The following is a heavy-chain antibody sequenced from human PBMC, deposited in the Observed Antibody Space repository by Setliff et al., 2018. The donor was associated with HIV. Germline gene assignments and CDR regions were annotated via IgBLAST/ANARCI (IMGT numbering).Heavy chain of an antibody. CDR2: MSGSDNTT. J-gene: IGHJ5*02. Sequence: PGGSLRLSCKALTTSGFTFSHAWMSWVRQTPGKGLEWVAGMSGSDNTTFYADSVKGRFTVSRDNSKKTLYMVMDSLRAEDTAVYYCAKTAYYFNNGGPKGWFDPWGQGTLVTVLL. D-gene: IGHD2-8*01. CDR1: GFTFSHAW. CDR3: AKTAYYFNNGGPKGWFDP. V-gene: IGHV3-23*01.